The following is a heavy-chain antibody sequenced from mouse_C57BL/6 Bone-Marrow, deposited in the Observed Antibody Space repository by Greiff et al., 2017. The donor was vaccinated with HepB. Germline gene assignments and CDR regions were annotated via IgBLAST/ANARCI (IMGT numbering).Heavy chain of an antibody. J-gene: IGHJ4*01. CDR1: GYTFTSYG. V-gene: IGHV1-81*01. CDR2: IYPRSGNT. D-gene: IGHD1-1*01. CDR3: ARSSVFPYAMDY. Sequence: QVQLQQSGAELARPGASVKLSCKASGYTFTSYGISWVKQRTGQGLEWIGEIYPRSGNTYYNEKFKCKATLTADKSSSTAYMELRSLTSEDSAVYFCARSSVFPYAMDYWGQGTSVTVSS.